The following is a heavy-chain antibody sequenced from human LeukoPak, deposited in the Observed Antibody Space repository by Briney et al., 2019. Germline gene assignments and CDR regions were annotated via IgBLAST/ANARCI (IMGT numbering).Heavy chain of an antibody. J-gene: IGHJ4*02. CDR2: IYHSGST. Sequence: SQTLSLTCAVSGGSISSGGYSWSWIRQPPGKGLECIGYIYHSGSTYYNPSLKSRVTISVDRSKNQFSLKLSSVTAADTAVYYCARSYDMGFEILDWGQGTLVTVSS. CDR1: GGSISSGGYS. V-gene: IGHV4-30-2*01. CDR3: ARSYDMGFEILD. D-gene: IGHD3-22*01.